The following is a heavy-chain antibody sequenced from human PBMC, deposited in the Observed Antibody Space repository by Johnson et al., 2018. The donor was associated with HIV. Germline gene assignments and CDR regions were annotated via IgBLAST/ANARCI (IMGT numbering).Heavy chain of an antibody. D-gene: IGHD1-26*01. CDR3: AKDLSGSYYFGGNAFDI. J-gene: IGHJ3*02. Sequence: QVQLVESGGGVVQPGRSLRLSCAASGFTFSSYAMHWVRQAPGKGLACVALISNDGSNQNYADSVKGRFTISRDNSKNTLSLQMSSLTTEDTAVYFCAKDLSGSYYFGGNAFDIWGQGTMVTVSS. CDR1: GFTFSSYA. CDR2: ISNDGSNQ. V-gene: IGHV3-30*04.